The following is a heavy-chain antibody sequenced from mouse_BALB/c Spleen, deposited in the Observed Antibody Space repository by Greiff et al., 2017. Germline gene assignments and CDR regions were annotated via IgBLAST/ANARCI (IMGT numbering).Heavy chain of an antibody. CDR1: GFTFSSYG. J-gene: IGHJ3*01. CDR2: ISSGGSYT. CDR3: ARGGDGFAY. Sequence: EVQRVESGGDLVKPGGSLKLSCAASGFTFSSYGMSWVRQTPDKRLEWVATISSGGSYTYYPDSVKGRFTISRDNAKNTLYLQMSSLKSEDTAMYYCARGGDGFAYWGQGTLVTVSA. D-gene: IGHD3-3*01. V-gene: IGHV5-6*01.